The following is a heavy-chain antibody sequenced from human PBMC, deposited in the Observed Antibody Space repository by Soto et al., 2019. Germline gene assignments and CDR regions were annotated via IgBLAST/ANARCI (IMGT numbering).Heavy chain of an antibody. V-gene: IGHV1-8*01. CDR3: ARERSAGTGWFDP. D-gene: IGHD6-13*01. CDR2: MNPNSGNT. CDR1: GYTFTSYD. J-gene: IGHJ5*02. Sequence: QVQLVQSGAEVKKPGASVKVSCKASGYTFTSYDINWVRQATGQGLEWMGWMNPNSGNTGYAQKVQGRVTMTRNTSMSTAYMELSSLRSEETAVYYCARERSAGTGWFDPCGQATLVTVSS.